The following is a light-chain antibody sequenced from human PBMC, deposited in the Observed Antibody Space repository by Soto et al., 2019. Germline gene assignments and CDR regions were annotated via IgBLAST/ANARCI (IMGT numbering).Light chain of an antibody. CDR2: DAS. V-gene: IGKV3-11*01. J-gene: IGKJ1*01. Sequence: IVLKPSRATLSLTPCAAVPLYSMASQSVSSYLAWYQQKPGQAPRLLIYDASNRATGIPARFSGSGSGTDFTLTISSLEPEDFAVYYCQQYNNCPRTFGQGTKV. CDR1: QSVSSY. CDR3: QQYNNCPRT.